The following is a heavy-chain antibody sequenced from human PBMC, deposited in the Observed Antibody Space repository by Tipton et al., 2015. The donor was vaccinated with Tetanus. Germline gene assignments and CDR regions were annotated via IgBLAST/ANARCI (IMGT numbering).Heavy chain of an antibody. J-gene: IGHJ3*01. Sequence: SLRLSCEVSGFIFSSYTMNWVRQAPGKGLEWVSSLSENGANTFYADSVKARFTISRDNSKNTLFLQMSSLGADDTAVYYCAKRDNNDYYTGRDVFDVWGQGTMVTVSS. CDR2: LSENGANT. CDR1: GFIFSSYT. D-gene: IGHD3-3*01. V-gene: IGHV3-23*01. CDR3: AKRDNNDYYTGRDVFDV.